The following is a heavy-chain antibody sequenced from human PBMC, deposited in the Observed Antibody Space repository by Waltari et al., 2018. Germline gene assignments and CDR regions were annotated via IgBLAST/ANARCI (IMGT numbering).Heavy chain of an antibody. D-gene: IGHD6-19*01. J-gene: IGHJ4*02. V-gene: IGHV3-33*01. CDR1: GFTFRSYG. CDR3: ARDDYTSGWFLGY. CDR2: KWTDGSKQ. Sequence: QVHLVESGGGVVQPGRSPRLSCAASGFTFRSYGMHWVRQAPGRGLEWVDVKWTDGSKQCYADSVRSRFTISRDNSKNTLYLQMNSLRAEDTAVYYCARDDYTSGWFLGYWGQGTLVTVSS.